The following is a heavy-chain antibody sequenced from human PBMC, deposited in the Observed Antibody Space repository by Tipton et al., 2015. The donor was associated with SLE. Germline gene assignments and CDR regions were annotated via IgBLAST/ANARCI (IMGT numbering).Heavy chain of an antibody. CDR3: ARRLNWNCLDY. Sequence: TLSLTCTVSGGSSSSYYWAWIRQPPGKGLEWIGYIYSSGSTNYNPSLKSRVTISVDTSKNQFSLKVSSVTAADTAVYYCARRLNWNCLDYWGQGTLVTVSS. J-gene: IGHJ4*02. CDR2: IYSSGST. V-gene: IGHV4-59*12. CDR1: GGSSSSYY. D-gene: IGHD1-7*01.